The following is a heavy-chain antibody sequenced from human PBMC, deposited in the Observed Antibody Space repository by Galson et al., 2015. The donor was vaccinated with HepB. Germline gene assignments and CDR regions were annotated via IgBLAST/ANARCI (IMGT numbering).Heavy chain of an antibody. D-gene: IGHD3-3*01. CDR1: GFTFSSYS. CDR2: ISSSSSYI. Sequence: SLRLSCAASGFTFSSYSMNWVRQAPGKGLEWVSSISSSSSYIYYADSVKGRFTISRGNAKNSLYLQMNSLRAEDTAVYYCARDLADDIDLRFLEWLAEGTWVDYWGQGTLVTVSS. CDR3: ARDLADDIDLRFLEWLAEGTWVDY. J-gene: IGHJ4*02. V-gene: IGHV3-21*01.